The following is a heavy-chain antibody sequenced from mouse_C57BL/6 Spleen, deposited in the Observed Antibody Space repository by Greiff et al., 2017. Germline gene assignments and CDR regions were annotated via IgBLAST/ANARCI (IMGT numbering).Heavy chain of an antibody. CDR1: GYAFTNYL. V-gene: IGHV1-54*01. CDR3: ARDLYAMDY. Sequence: VQLVESGAELVRPGTSVKVSCKASGYAFTNYLIEWVKQRPGQGLEWIGVINPGSGGTNYNEKFKGKATLTADKSSSTAYMQLSSLTSEDSAVYFCARDLYAMDYWGQGTSVTVSS. CDR2: INPGSGGT. J-gene: IGHJ4*01.